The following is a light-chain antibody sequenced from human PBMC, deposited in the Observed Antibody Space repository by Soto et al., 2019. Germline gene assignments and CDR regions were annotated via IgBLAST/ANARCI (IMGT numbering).Light chain of an antibody. Sequence: DIQMTQSPSSLSASVGDRVTITCRASQSISSHLNWYQQKPGKAPKLLIYAACSLQSGVPSRFSGSGSGTDFNLTIISLKPEDFATYYCQQSYITPFTFGPETKVHIK. CDR3: QQSYITPFT. V-gene: IGKV1-39*01. CDR2: AAC. J-gene: IGKJ3*01. CDR1: QSISSH.